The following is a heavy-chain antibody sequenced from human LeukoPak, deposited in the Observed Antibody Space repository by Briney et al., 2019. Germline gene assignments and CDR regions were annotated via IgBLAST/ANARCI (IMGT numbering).Heavy chain of an antibody. V-gene: IGHV3-66*01. CDR1: EFSVGSNY. CDR2: IYSGGST. D-gene: IGHD1-26*01. Sequence: GGSLRLSCAASEFSVGSNYMSWVRQAPGKGLEWALLIYSGGSTYYADSVKGRFTISRDNSKNTLYLQMNSLRAEDTAVYYCAKDWWELQGGAFDYWGQGTLVTVSS. CDR3: AKDWWELQGGAFDY. J-gene: IGHJ4*02.